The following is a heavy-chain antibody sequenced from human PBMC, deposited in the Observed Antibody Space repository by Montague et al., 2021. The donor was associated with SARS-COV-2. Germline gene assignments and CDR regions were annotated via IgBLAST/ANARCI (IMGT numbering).Heavy chain of an antibody. CDR2: IDWDDDK. J-gene: IGHJ3*02. D-gene: IGHD3-10*01. CDR3: ARALLWFGELNAFDI. V-gene: IGHV2-70*01. CDR1: GFSLSTSGMC. Sequence: PALVKPTQTLTLTCTFSGFSLSTSGMCVSWIRQPPGKALEWLALIDWDDDKYYSTSLKTRLTISKDTSKNQVVLTMTNMDPVDTATYYCARALLWFGELNAFDIWGQGTSVTLTS.